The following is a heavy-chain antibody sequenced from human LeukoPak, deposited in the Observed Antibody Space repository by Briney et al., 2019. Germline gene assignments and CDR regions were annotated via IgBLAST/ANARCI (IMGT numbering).Heavy chain of an antibody. CDR2: IYPGDSDT. D-gene: IGHD3-10*01. J-gene: IGHJ4*02. Sequence: GESLKISCKGSGYSFTSYWIGWVRQMPGKGLEWMGIIYPGDSDTRYSPSFQGQVTISADKPISTAYLQWSSLKASDTAMYYCARLYLPMSYYYGSGSYSAFNYWGQGTLVTVSS. CDR1: GYSFTSYW. CDR3: ARLYLPMSYYYGSGSYSAFNY. V-gene: IGHV5-51*01.